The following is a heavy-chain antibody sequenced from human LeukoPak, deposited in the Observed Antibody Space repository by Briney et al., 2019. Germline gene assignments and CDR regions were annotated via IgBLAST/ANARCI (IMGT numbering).Heavy chain of an antibody. J-gene: IGHJ4*02. CDR3: ARRAVSTSLVDY. CDR1: GYSFTSYC. D-gene: IGHD4-17*01. Sequence: GESLKISRKGSGYSFTSYCIGWVRQMPGKGLEWMGIIYPGDSDTRYSPSFQGQVTISADKSISTAYLQWSSLKAADTAMYYCARRAVSTSLVDYWGQGTLVTVSS. CDR2: IYPGDSDT. V-gene: IGHV5-51*01.